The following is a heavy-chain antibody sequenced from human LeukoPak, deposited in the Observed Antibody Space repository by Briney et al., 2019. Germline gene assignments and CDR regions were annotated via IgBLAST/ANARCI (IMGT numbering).Heavy chain of an antibody. J-gene: IGHJ4*02. CDR2: IYYSGST. V-gene: IGHV4-39*01. CDR1: GGSISSSSYY. CDR3: ARQYDLYYFDY. Sequence: PSETLSLTCTVSGGSISSSSYYWGWIRQPPGKGLEWFGSIYYSGSTYYNPSLKSRVTISVDTSKNQFSLKLSSVTAADTAVYYCARQYDLYYFDYWGQGTLVTVSS. D-gene: IGHD1-1*01.